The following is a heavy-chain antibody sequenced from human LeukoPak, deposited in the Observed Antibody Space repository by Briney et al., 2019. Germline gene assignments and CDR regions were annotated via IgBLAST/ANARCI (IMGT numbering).Heavy chain of an antibody. CDR1: GFTFSEPW. D-gene: IGHD5-12*01. V-gene: IGHV3-15*01. CDR3: TTYGGYEGLSDH. Sequence: PGGSLRLSCAASGFTFSEPWMGWVRQPPGMGLEWVGRIKSTADGGTTDYAAAVQGRFIISRDDSKDTLYLQMNSLKTEDTAMYYCTTYGGYEGLSDHWGQGTLVTVSS. CDR2: IKSTADGGTT. J-gene: IGHJ5*02.